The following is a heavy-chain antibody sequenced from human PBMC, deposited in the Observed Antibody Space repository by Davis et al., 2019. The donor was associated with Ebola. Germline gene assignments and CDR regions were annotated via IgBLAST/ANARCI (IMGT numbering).Heavy chain of an antibody. CDR2: IYHSGST. CDR1: GGSFSGYY. V-gene: IGHV4-34*01. CDR3: ARVRSDYGDYGYYYYYGMDV. Sequence: SETLSLTCAVYGGSFSGYYWGWIRQPPGKGLEWIGEIYHSGSTNYNPSLKSRVTISVDKSKNQFSLKLSSVTAADTAVYYCARVRSDYGDYGYYYYYGMDVWGQGTTVTVSS. D-gene: IGHD4-17*01. J-gene: IGHJ6*02.